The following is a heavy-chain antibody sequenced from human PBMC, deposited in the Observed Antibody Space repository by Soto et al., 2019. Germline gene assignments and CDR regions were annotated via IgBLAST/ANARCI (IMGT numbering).Heavy chain of an antibody. D-gene: IGHD3-16*02. CDR1: GYTFTSYG. J-gene: IGHJ4*02. Sequence: ASGKLSCKASGYTFTSYGMHWVSQAPGQRLEWMGWINAGNGNTKYSQKFQGRVTITRDTSASTAYMELSSLRSDDTAVYYCARDRMITFGGDIGDNFDYWGQGTLVTVSS. V-gene: IGHV1-3*01. CDR3: ARDRMITFGGDIGDNFDY. CDR2: INAGNGNT.